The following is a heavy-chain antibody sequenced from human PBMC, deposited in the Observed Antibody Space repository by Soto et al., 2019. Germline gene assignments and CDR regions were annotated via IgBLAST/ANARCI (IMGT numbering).Heavy chain of an antibody. Sequence: QVQLVQSGAEVKKPGASVKVSCKASGYTFTSYGISWVRQAPGQGLEWMGWISAYNGNTNYAQKLQGRVTMTTDTSTSTAYTAMRSLSSDDTAVYYCARVTSYSDFWSEPYGMDVWGQGTTVTVSS. V-gene: IGHV1-18*01. CDR2: ISAYNGNT. CDR3: ARVTSYSDFWSEPYGMDV. D-gene: IGHD3-3*01. J-gene: IGHJ6*02. CDR1: GYTFTSYG.